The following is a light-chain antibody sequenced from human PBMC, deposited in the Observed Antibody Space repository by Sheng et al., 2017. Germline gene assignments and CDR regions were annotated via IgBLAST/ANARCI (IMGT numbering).Light chain of an antibody. CDR2: GAS. Sequence: EIVLTQSPGTLSLSPGERATLSCRASQSVSSDNLAWYQQKPGQAPRLLIYGASTRATGVPATFSGSGSGTEFTLTISSLQSEDFAVYYCQHYNNWPYTFGQGTKLEIK. CDR1: QSVSSDN. CDR3: QHYNNWPYT. V-gene: IGKV3-15*01. J-gene: IGKJ2*01.